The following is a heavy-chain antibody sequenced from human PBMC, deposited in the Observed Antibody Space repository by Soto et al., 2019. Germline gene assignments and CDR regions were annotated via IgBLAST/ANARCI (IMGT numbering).Heavy chain of an antibody. CDR2: IWFDGSNK. J-gene: IGHJ6*02. D-gene: IGHD6-6*01. CDR1: GFTFSSYV. V-gene: IGHV3-33*01. CDR3: ARGRRAARREGVSYYCDSDGMDV. Sequence: QVQLVESGGGVVEPGRYLRVSCAESGFTFSSYVMHWVRQAPGKGLEWVAVIWFDGSNKYYADSVKGRFTITRDNYKNTLYLLRNSLRAEDTSVYYCARGRRAARREGVSYYCDSDGMDVWGQGTTVTV.